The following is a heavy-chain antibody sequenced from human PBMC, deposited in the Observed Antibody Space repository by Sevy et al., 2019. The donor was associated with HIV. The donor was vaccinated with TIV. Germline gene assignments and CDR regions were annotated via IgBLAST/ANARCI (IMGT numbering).Heavy chain of an antibody. CDR1: GFTFDDYA. D-gene: IGHD2-15*01. Sequence: GGSLRLSCAASGFTFDDYAMHCVRQAPGKGLEWVSGISWNSGSIGYADSVKGRFTISRDNAKNSLYLQMNSLRAEDTALYYCAKDSTPRIKALFDPWGQGTLVTVSS. CDR2: ISWNSGSI. V-gene: IGHV3-9*01. J-gene: IGHJ5*02. CDR3: AKDSTPRIKALFDP.